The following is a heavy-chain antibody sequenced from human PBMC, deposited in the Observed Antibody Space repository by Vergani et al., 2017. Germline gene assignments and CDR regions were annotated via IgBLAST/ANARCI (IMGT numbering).Heavy chain of an antibody. CDR2: IFTTGST. J-gene: IGHJ4*02. D-gene: IGHD4-23*01. Sequence: QVQLQESGPGLVKPSQILSLTCTVSGDSISSGRYYWSWIRQPAGKGLEWIGRIFTTGSTNYNPSLKSRVTISVDTSKNQFSQKLSSVTAADTAVYYCATYTVVTPGWYFDYWGQGTLVTVSS. CDR1: GDSISSGRYY. V-gene: IGHV4-61*02. CDR3: ATYTVVTPGWYFDY.